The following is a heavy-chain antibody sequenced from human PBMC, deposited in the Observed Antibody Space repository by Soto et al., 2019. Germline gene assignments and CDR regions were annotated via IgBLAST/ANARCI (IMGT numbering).Heavy chain of an antibody. V-gene: IGHV4-59*01. CDR3: ASDRSGLGFFVS. CDR1: GGSISNYY. D-gene: IGHD3-3*01. J-gene: IGHJ5*01. Sequence: SETLSLTCTVSGGSISNYYWSWIRQPPGKGLEWIGYIYYSGSTNYNPSLKSRVTISVDTSKNQFSLKVSSVTAADTAVYYCASDRSGLGFFVSLGQGPLVTVSA. CDR2: IYYSGST.